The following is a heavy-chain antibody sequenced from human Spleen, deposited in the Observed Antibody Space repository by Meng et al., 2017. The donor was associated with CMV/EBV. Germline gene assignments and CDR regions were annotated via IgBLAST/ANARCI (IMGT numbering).Heavy chain of an antibody. V-gene: IGHV4-4*02. CDR2: IYNSGYT. CDR3: ARDRDDVGVDNYWFDP. J-gene: IGHJ5*02. Sequence: GGSSSRSNWWSGVRQPPGKGLEWIGEIYNSGYTKYTPSLKSRGTISTDKSKNQFSLKLTSVTVAETAMYYCARDRDDVGVDNYWFDPWGQGTLVTVSS. D-gene: IGHD3-3*01. CDR1: GGSSSRSNW.